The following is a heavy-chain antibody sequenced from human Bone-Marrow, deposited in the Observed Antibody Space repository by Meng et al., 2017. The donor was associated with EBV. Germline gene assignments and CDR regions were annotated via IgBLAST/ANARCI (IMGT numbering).Heavy chain of an antibody. J-gene: IGHJ4*02. CDR2: ISSSGSTI. Sequence: GPRAESGGGLAKPGGSLRISCAASGFTLSDYYMSWIRQAPGKGLEWVSYISSSGSTIYYADSVKGRFTISRDNAKNSLYLQMNSLRAEDTAVYYCARRPHYCSSTSCYIDYWGQGTLVTVSS. CDR1: GFTLSDYY. CDR3: ARRPHYCSSTSCYIDY. V-gene: IGHV3-11*04. D-gene: IGHD2-2*01.